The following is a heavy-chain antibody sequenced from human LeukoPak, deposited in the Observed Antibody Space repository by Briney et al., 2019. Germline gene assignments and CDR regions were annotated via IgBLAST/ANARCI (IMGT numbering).Heavy chain of an antibody. J-gene: IGHJ5*02. CDR3: ARVRDEAARTGVSVRWFDP. V-gene: IGHV4-61*02. Sequence: PSQTLSLTCTVSGGSISSGSYYWSWIRQPAGKGLEWSGRIYTSGSTNYNPSLKSRVTISVDTSKNQFSLKLSSVTAADTAVDYCARVRDEAARTGVSVRWFDPWGQGTLVTVSS. CDR1: GGSISSGSYY. D-gene: IGHD6-6*01. CDR2: IYTSGST.